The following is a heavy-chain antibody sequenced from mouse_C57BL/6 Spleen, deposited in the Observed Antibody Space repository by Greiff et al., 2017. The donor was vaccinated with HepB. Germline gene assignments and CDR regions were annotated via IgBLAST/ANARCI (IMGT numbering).Heavy chain of an antibody. CDR1: GYTFTSYW. V-gene: IGHV1-7*01. D-gene: IGHD1-1*01. CDR2: INPSSGYT. J-gene: IGHJ1*03. Sequence: VQLQQSGAELAKPGASVKLSCKASGYTFTSYWMHWVKQRPGQGLEWIGYINPSSGYTKYNQKFKDKATLTADKSSSTAYMQLSSLTHEDSAVYYCAGWGGETYYGSSYVGYFDVWGTGTTVTVSS. CDR3: AGWGGETYYGSSYVGYFDV.